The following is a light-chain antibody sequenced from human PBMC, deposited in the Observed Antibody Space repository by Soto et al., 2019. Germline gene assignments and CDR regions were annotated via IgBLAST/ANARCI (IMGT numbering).Light chain of an antibody. CDR2: STS. CDR1: AGAVTSGYY. J-gene: IGLJ2*01. Sequence: QTVVTQAPSLTVSPGGTVTLTCASSAGAVTSGYYPNWFQQKPGQAPRALIYSTSNKYSWTPARFSGSLLGGKAALTLSGVQPEDEAEYYCLLYYGGEVGVFGGGTKVTVL. CDR3: LLYYGGEVGV. V-gene: IGLV7-43*01.